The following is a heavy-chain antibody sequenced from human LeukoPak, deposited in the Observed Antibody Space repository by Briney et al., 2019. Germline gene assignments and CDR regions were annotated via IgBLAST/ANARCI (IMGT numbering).Heavy chain of an antibody. CDR2: ISGSGGST. D-gene: IGHD3-10*01. J-gene: IGHJ6*03. CDR3: ANGIYGSGSYYYYYYMDV. CDR1: GFTFSSYG. Sequence: GGSLRLSCAASGFTFSSYGMSWVRPAPGEGRGWVSAISGSGGSTYYADSVKGRFTISRDNSKNTLYLQMNSLRAEDTAVYYCANGIYGSGSYYYYYYMDVWGKGTTVTISS. V-gene: IGHV3-23*01.